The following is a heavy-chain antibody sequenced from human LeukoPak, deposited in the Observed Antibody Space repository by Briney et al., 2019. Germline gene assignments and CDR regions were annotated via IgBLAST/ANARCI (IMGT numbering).Heavy chain of an antibody. CDR1: KYNFTSYY. CDR3: AREYSSSFPY. V-gene: IGHV1-46*01. D-gene: IGHD6-6*01. Sequence: GASVKVSCKASKYNFTSYYMHWVRQAPGQGLEWMEIINPSGGSTSYAQKFQGRVTMTRDTSTSTVYMELSSLRSEDTAVYYCAREYSSSFPYWGQGTLVTVSS. CDR2: INPSGGST. J-gene: IGHJ4*02.